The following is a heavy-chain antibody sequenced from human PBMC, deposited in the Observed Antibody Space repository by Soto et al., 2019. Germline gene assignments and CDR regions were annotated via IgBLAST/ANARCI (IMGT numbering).Heavy chain of an antibody. D-gene: IGHD3-10*02. CDR3: TRAGASDCKYVSTSS. J-gene: IGHJ4*02. Sequence: QLVQSGAEVKKPGASVKVSCKASGYTFTTSGFNWVRQAPGQGLEGMGWISAKSGNTNYAQKLQGRVTMTTDTSTSTVYMELKSLTSDDTAIYYCTRAGASDCKYVSTSSWGQGTLVTVSS. CDR1: GYTFTTSG. V-gene: IGHV1-18*04. CDR2: ISAKSGNT.